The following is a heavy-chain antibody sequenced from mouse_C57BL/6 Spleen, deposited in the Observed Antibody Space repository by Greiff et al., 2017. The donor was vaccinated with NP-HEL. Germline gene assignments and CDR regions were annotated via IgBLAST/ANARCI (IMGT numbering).Heavy chain of an antibody. Sequence: VQLQQSGAELVRPGTSVKVSCKASGYAFTNYLIEWVKQRPGQGLEWIGVINPGSGGTNYNEKFKGKATLTADKSSSTAYMQLSSLTSEDSAVYFCARSNWDVGDDWGQGTTLTVSS. CDR2: INPGSGGT. CDR3: ARSNWDVGDD. J-gene: IGHJ2*01. V-gene: IGHV1-54*01. CDR1: GYAFTNYL. D-gene: IGHD4-1*01.